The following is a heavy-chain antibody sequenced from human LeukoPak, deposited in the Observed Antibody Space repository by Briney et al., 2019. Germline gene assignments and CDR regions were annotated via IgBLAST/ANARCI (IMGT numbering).Heavy chain of an antibody. CDR1: GFTFSSYA. CDR3: ARAEVLPCITMVRGVTGAFDI. CDR2: ISGSGGST. Sequence: GGSLRLSCAASGFTFSSYAMSWVRQAPGKGLEWVSAISGSGGSTYYADSVKGRFTISRDNSKNTLYLQMNSLRAEDTAVYYCARAEVLPCITMVRGVTGAFDIWGQGTMVTVSS. V-gene: IGHV3-23*01. D-gene: IGHD3-10*01. J-gene: IGHJ3*02.